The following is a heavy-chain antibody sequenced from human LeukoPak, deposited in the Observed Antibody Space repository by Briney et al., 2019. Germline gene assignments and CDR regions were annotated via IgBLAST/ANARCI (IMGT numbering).Heavy chain of an antibody. J-gene: IGHJ4*02. V-gene: IGHV3-23*01. CDR3: AKLGLTMVRDDLLGY. CDR2: IRGSGGST. CDR1: GFTFSSYA. Sequence: PGGSLRLSCAASGFTFSSYAMTWVRQAPGKGLEWVSAIRGSGGSTYYADSVKGRFTISRDNSKNTLYLQMNSLRAEDTAVYYCAKLGLTMVRDDLLGYWGQGTLVTVSS. D-gene: IGHD3-10*01.